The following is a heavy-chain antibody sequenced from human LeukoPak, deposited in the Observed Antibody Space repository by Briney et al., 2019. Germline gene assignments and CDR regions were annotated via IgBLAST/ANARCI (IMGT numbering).Heavy chain of an antibody. CDR3: ARTIGTGPLGHFDY. CDR2: ISSSAGTI. CDR1: TFTFSNSY. J-gene: IGHJ4*02. D-gene: IGHD3/OR15-3a*01. Sequence: GGSLRLSCVASTFTFSNSYMSWIRQAPGKGLEWISYISSSAGTIFYADSVEGRFTVSRDSTKNSLYLQMNALRADDTAVYYCARTIGTGPLGHFDYWGQGTLVTVSS. V-gene: IGHV3-11*01.